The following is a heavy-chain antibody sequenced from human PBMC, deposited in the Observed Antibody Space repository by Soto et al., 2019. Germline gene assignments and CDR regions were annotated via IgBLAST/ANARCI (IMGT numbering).Heavy chain of an antibody. D-gene: IGHD3-22*01. V-gene: IGHV1-69*13. Sequence: GASVKVSCKASGGTFSSYAISWVRQAPGQGLEWMGGIIPIFGTANYAQKFQGRVTITADESTSTAYMELSSLRSEDTAVYYCARDPGGYYYDSSGYYLSHYWGQGTLVTVSS. J-gene: IGHJ4*02. CDR2: IIPIFGTA. CDR1: GGTFSSYA. CDR3: ARDPGGYYYDSSGYYLSHY.